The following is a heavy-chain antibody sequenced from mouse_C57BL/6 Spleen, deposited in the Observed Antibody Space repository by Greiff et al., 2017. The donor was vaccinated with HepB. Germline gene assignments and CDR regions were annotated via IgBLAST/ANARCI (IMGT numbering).Heavy chain of an antibody. CDR1: GYSITSGYY. Sequence: VQLKESGPGLVKPSQSLSLTCSVTGYSITSGYYWNWIRQFPGNKLEWMGYISYDGSNNYNPSLKNRISITRDTSKNQFFLKLNSVTTEDTATYYCAREANGYDVWFAYWGQGTLVTVSA. CDR3: AREANGYDVWFAY. J-gene: IGHJ3*01. V-gene: IGHV3-6*01. D-gene: IGHD2-2*01. CDR2: ISYDGSN.